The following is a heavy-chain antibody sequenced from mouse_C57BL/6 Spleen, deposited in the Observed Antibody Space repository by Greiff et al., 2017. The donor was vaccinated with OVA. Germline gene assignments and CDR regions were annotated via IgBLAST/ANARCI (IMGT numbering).Heavy chain of an antibody. CDR1: GYTFTSYW. J-gene: IGHJ1*03. D-gene: IGHD2-5*01. V-gene: IGHV1-55*01. CDR3: AYYSNSHWDFDV. CDR2: IYPGSGST. Sequence: QVQLQQPGAELVKPGASVKMSCKASGYTFTSYWITWVKQRPGQGLEWIGDIYPGSGSTNYNEKFKSKATLTVDTSSSPAYMQLSSLTSEDSAVYYCAYYSNSHWDFDVWGTGTTVTVSS.